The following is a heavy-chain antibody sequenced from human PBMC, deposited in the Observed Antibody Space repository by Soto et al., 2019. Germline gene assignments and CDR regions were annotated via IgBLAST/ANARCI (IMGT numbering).Heavy chain of an antibody. D-gene: IGHD3-3*02. CDR1: GFXFSSYS. CDR3: ARLPRLPAFLDV. CDR2: ISSSSSYI. J-gene: IGHJ6*02. Sequence: GGTLXLSCAASGFXFSSYSMNWVRQAPGKGLEWVSSISSSSSYIYYADSVKGRLTISRDNAKNSLYLQMNSLRAEDTAVYYCARLPRLPAFLDVWGQGTTVTVSS. V-gene: IGHV3-21*01.